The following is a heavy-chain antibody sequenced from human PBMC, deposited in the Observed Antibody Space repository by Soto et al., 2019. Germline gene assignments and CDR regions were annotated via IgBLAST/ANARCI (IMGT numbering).Heavy chain of an antibody. CDR1: GYTFTSYY. D-gene: IGHD3-10*01. CDR3: ARRGVRGVIITSDKFDY. J-gene: IGHJ4*02. Sequence: ASVKVSCTASGYTFTSYYMHWVRQAPGQGLEWMGIINPSGGSTSYAQKFQGRVTMTRDTSTSTVYMELSSLRSEDTAVYYCARRGVRGVIITSDKFDYWGQGTLVTVSS. CDR2: INPSGGST. V-gene: IGHV1-46*01.